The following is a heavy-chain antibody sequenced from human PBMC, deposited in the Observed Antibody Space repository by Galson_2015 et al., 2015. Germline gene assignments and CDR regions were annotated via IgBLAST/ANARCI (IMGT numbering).Heavy chain of an antibody. V-gene: IGHV1-69*13. J-gene: IGHJ3*02. CDR3: ARHRIVGAIREAFDI. CDR2: IIPRSGTA. D-gene: IGHD1-26*01. Sequence: SVKVSCKASGVTLNTYAISWVREAPGQGLEWMGGIIPRSGTANYAQKFQGRVTITVDESKSTSYMELSSLISEDTAVYYCARHRIVGAIREAFDIWGQGTMLTVSS. CDR1: GVTLNTYA.